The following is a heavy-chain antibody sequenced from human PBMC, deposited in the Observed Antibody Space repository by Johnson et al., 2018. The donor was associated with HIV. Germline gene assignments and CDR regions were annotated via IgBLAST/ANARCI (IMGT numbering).Heavy chain of an antibody. Sequence: QVQLVESGGGVVQPGRSLRLSCAASGFTFSSYAMHWVRQAPGKGLEWVAVISYDGRNKYYADSVKGRFTISRDNSKNTLYLQMNSLRAEDTAVYYCAKGKVVVAAHDAFDIWGQGTMVTVSS. D-gene: IGHD2-15*01. CDR2: ISYDGRNK. V-gene: IGHV3-30*18. CDR3: AKGKVVVAAHDAFDI. J-gene: IGHJ3*02. CDR1: GFTFSSYA.